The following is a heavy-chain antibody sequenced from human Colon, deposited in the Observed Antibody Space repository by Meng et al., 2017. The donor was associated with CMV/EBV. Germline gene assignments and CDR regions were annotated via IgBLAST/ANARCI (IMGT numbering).Heavy chain of an antibody. D-gene: IGHD2-21*01. CDR1: GYTFTAYY. Sequence: CKASGYTFTAYYVHWVRQAPGQGLEWMGRINPNSGATNYAQKFQGRVTMTRDTSINTAYMELSSLRSDDMAVYYCARSSCGGDCFYDSWGQGTLVTVSS. CDR3: ARSSCGGDCFYDS. CDR2: INPNSGAT. J-gene: IGHJ4*02. V-gene: IGHV1-2*06.